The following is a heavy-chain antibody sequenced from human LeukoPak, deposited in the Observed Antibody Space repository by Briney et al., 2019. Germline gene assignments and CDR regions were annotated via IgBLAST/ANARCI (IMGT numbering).Heavy chain of an antibody. CDR2: IGGRGDGI. CDR1: GFTFSDYS. J-gene: IGHJ4*02. V-gene: IGHV3-48*01. CDR3: AREIPGRIAADC. D-gene: IGHD2-15*01. Sequence: GGSLRLSCAASGFTFSDYSMNWVRQAPGKGLEWISYIGGRGDGISYADSVKGRFTVSRDDAKNSLFLQMNRLRGEDTAIYFCAREIPGRIAADCWGQGTLVTVSS.